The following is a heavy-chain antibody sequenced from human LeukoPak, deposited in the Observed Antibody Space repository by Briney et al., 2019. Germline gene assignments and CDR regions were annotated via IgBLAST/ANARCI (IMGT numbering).Heavy chain of an antibody. CDR2: IVVGSGNT. J-gene: IGHJ6*02. CDR3: AADPTDSGSYLGVYYYGMDV. Sequence: GASVKVSCKASGFTFTSSAMQWVRQARGQRLEWIGWIVVGSGNTNYAQKFQERVTITRDMSTSTAYMELSSLRSEDTAVYYCAADPTDSGSYLGVYYYGMDVWGQGTTVTVSS. CDR1: GFTFTSSA. D-gene: IGHD1-26*01. V-gene: IGHV1-58*02.